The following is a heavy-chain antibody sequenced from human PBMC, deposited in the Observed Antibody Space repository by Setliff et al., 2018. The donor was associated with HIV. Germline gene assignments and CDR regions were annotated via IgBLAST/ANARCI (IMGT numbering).Heavy chain of an antibody. J-gene: IGHJ6*02. D-gene: IGHD2-21*02. CDR3: ARSLVMTATYGVDV. Sequence: SETLSLTCTVSGDSINSGNYYWSWIRQPAGKGLEWIGRIYSSGSTNYNPSLKSRVTISVDTSKNHFSLKLSSVTAADTAVYYCARSLVMTATYGVDVWGQGTTVTVSS. V-gene: IGHV4-61*02. CDR2: IYSSGST. CDR1: GDSINSGNYY.